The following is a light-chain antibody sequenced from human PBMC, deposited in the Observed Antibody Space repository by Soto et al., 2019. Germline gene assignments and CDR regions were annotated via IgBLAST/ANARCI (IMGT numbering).Light chain of an antibody. CDR1: SSNIGSGYD. J-gene: IGLJ3*02. Sequence: QSVLTQPPSVSGAPGQRVTISCTGSSSNIGSGYDVHWYQQLPGTAPKLLIYGNNNRPSGVPDRFSGSKSGTSASLAITGLQAEDESDYYCQSYNSSLRDWVFGGGTKLTVL. V-gene: IGLV1-40*01. CDR2: GNN. CDR3: QSYNSSLRDWV.